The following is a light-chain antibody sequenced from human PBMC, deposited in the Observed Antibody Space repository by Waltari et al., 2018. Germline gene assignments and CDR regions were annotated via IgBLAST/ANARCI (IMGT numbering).Light chain of an antibody. J-gene: IGKJ1*01. V-gene: IGKV3-20*01. Sequence: EIVLTQSPGTLSLSPGESATLSCRTSQSVTRALARYQQQPGQAPRLLIYGASNRATGIPDRFSGSGSGTDFSLTISSLEPEDFAVYYCQHYLRLPVTFGQGTKVEVK. CDR2: GAS. CDR1: QSVTRA. CDR3: QHYLRLPVT.